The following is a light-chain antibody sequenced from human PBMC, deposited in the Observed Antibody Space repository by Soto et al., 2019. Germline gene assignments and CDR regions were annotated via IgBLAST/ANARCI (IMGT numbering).Light chain of an antibody. CDR3: QSYDSSLSVYVV. V-gene: IGLV1-40*01. CDR2: GNS. Sequence: QSVLTQPPSVSGAPGQRVTISCTGSSSNIGAGYDVHWYQQLPGTAPKLLIYGNSNRPSGVPDRFSGSKSGTSASLAITGLQAEDEAEYYCQSYDSSLSVYVVFGGGTQLTVL. CDR1: SSNIGAGYD. J-gene: IGLJ2*01.